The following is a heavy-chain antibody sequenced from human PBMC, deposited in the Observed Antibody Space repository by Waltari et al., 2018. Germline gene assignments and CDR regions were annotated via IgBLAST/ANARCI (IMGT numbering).Heavy chain of an antibody. CDR1: GGTFSSYA. J-gene: IGHJ2*01. CDR3: ARGVRVVVVAATSNYWYFDL. Sequence: QVQLVQSGAEVKKPGSSVKVSCKASGGTFSSYAISWVRQAPGQGLGWMGRIIPIFGTANYAQKFQGRVTITADKSTSTVYMELSSLRSEDTAVYYCARGVRVVVVAATSNYWYFDLWGRGTLVTVSS. V-gene: IGHV1-69*13. D-gene: IGHD2-15*01. CDR2: IIPIFGTA.